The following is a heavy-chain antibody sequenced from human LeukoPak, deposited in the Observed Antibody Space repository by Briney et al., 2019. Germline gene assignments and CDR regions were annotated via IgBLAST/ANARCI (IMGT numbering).Heavy chain of an antibody. CDR1: GFSLSTTGVA. J-gene: IGHJ4*02. V-gene: IGHV2-5*01. CDR2: VNSNDEK. D-gene: IGHD5-24*01. CDR3: AHRPSGMATVSFES. Sequence: SGPTLGNPTQTLTLTCTFSGFSLSTTGVAVGWIRQPPGKALEWLALVNSNDEKRYSPSLKSRLTISSDTHKNQVVLTMANMDRADTATYYCAHRPSGMATVSFESWGQGSLVTVSS.